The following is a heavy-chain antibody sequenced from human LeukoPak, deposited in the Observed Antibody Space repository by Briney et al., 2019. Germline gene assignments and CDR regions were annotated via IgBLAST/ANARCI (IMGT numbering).Heavy chain of an antibody. V-gene: IGHV3-43D*03. D-gene: IGHD3-22*01. CDR3: AKDSYYDSSGSQLDY. Sequence: GGSLRLSCAASGFTFDDYAMYWVRQAPGKGLEWVSLSWDGGSTYYADSVKGRFTISRDNSKNSLYLQMNSLRAEDTALYHCAKDSYYDSSGSQLDYWGQGTLVTVSS. CDR1: GFTFDDYA. J-gene: IGHJ4*02. CDR2: SWDGGST.